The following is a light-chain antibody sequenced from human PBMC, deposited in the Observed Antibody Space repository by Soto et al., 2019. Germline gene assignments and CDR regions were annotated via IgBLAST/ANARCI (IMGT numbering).Light chain of an antibody. CDR2: DVT. CDR1: TSDVGGYTY. CDR3: TSYAGSNNWV. V-gene: IGLV2-8*01. J-gene: IGLJ3*02. Sequence: QSALTQPPSASGSPGQPVTISCTGTTSDVGGYTYVSWYQQYPGKAPKLMIYDVTKRPSGVPDRFSGSKSGNTASLTVSGLQAEDEADYYCTSYAGSNNWVFGGGTKLTVL.